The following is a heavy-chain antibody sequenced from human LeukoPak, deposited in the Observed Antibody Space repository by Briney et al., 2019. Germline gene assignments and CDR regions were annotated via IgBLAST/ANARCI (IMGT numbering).Heavy chain of an antibody. Sequence: YWXXIRQPPXXGLXWIGEINHSGSTNYNPSLKSRVTISVDTSKNQFSLKLSSVTAADTAVYYCARDPNMITFGGVIVSAFDIWGQGTMVTVSS. J-gene: IGHJ3*02. D-gene: IGHD3-16*02. CDR1: Y. V-gene: IGHV4-34*01. CDR2: INHSGST. CDR3: ARDPNMITFGGVIVSAFDI.